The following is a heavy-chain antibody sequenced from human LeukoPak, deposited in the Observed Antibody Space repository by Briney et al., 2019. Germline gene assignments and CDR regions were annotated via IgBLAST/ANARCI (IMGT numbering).Heavy chain of an antibody. Sequence: GGSLRLSCAASKFTVSDSYMSWIRQTPGKGLEWVSIISSTSRHTEYADSVKGRFTISRDNAKKSVFLQMNSLRVEDTAVYYCVTGEQIRSPGYWGQGTLVTVSS. CDR1: KFTVSDSY. D-gene: IGHD7-27*01. CDR3: VTGEQIRSPGY. V-gene: IGHV3-11*03. CDR2: ISSTSRHT. J-gene: IGHJ4*02.